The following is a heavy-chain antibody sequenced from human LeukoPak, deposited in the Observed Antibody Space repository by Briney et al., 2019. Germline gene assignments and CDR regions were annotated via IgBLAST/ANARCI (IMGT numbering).Heavy chain of an antibody. CDR3: ARLYYDSSRYPNWFDP. CDR2: IYYSGSN. V-gene: IGHV4-59*08. D-gene: IGHD3-22*01. J-gene: IGHJ5*02. Sequence: PSETLSLTCTVSGDSISSYYWSWIRQPPGKGLEWIGYIYYSGSNNYNPSLKSRVTISVDTYKNQFSLKLSSVTAADTAVYYRARLYYDSSRYPNWFDPWGQGTLVTVSS. CDR1: GDSISSYY.